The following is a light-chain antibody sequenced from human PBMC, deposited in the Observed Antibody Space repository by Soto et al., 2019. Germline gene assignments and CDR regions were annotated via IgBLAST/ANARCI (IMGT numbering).Light chain of an antibody. J-gene: IGLJ2*01. Sequence: QSALTQPASVSGSPGQSITISCTGTNTDVGTYDLVSWYQQHPGKTPKLMIYEVNRRPSGVSNRFSGSKSGNTASLTISGLQAEDEADYHCCSYAGSRIFLLCGGGTQLTVL. CDR1: NTDVGTYDL. CDR2: EVN. CDR3: CSYAGSRIFLL. V-gene: IGLV2-23*02.